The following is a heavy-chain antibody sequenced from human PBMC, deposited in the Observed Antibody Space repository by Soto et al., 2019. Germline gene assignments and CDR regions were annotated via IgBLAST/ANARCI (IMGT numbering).Heavy chain of an antibody. D-gene: IGHD3-10*01. CDR1: GYTFTSYD. V-gene: IGHV1-3*01. CDR3: ATLFGELSYFDY. Sequence: ASVKVSCKASGYTFTSYDINWVRQATGQRLEWMGWMNASNGNTKYSQKFQGRVTITRDTSASTAYMELSSLRSEDTAVYYCATLFGELSYFDYWGQGTLVTVSS. CDR2: MNASNGNT. J-gene: IGHJ4*02.